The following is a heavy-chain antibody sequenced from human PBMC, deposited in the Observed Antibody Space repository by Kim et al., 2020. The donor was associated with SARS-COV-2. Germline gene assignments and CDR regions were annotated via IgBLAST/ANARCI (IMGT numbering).Heavy chain of an antibody. Sequence: GGSLRLSCAASGFTFSRSAMTWVRQAPGKGLEWVSLISTGGDSTYYADSVKGRFTVSRDNSKNTLYLQMNSLRADDTAVYYCAKTAGYFDSWGQGTLVTVSS. CDR2: ISTGGDST. D-gene: IGHD2-21*02. CDR1: GFTFSRSA. J-gene: IGHJ4*02. CDR3: AKTAGYFDS. V-gene: IGHV3-23*01.